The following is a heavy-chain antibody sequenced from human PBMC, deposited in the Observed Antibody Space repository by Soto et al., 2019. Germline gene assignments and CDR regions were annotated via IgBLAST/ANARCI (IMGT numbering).Heavy chain of an antibody. V-gene: IGHV3-23*01. CDR1: EFTFSSHA. D-gene: IGHD6-19*01. CDR2: ISGSGGKT. J-gene: IGHJ3*02. CDR3: AKDAYSSGWYLDAFDI. Sequence: EVQLLESGGGLVQPGGSLRLSCTASASEFTFSSHAMNWVRQAPGKGLEWVSGISGSGGKTYYADSAKGRFTISRDNSKNTVYLKMNSLRAEDTAVYYCAKDAYSSGWYLDAFDIWGHGKMVTVSS.